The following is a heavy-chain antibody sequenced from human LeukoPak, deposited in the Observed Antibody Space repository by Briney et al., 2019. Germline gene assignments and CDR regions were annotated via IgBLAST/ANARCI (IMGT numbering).Heavy chain of an antibody. Sequence: GGSLRLPCAASGFTFSSYEMNWVRQAPGKGLEWVSYISSSGSTIYYADSVKGRFTISRDNSKNTLYLQMNSLRAEDTAVYYCAKEDCSSTSCYAGIDYWGQGALVTVSS. CDR3: AKEDCSSTSCYAGIDY. D-gene: IGHD2-2*01. CDR1: GFTFSSYE. V-gene: IGHV3-48*03. CDR2: ISSSGSTI. J-gene: IGHJ4*02.